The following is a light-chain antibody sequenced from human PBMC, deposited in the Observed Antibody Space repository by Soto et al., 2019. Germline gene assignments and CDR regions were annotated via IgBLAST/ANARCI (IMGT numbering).Light chain of an antibody. CDR2: GAS. V-gene: IGKV3-15*01. CDR3: QQYNNWPMWT. Sequence: EKVMTQAQGTLYDSQPDRAPLCCRARQSITRNLAWYQQSPGQAPRLLIYGASTRATGIPARFSGSGSGTEFTLTISSLQSEDFAVYYCQQYNNWPMWTFGQGTKVDI. CDR1: QSITRN. J-gene: IGKJ1*01.